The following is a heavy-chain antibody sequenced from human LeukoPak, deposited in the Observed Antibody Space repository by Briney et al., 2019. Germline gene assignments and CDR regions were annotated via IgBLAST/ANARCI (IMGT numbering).Heavy chain of an antibody. CDR3: AKDPYYYDSSGFDY. CDR1: GFTFSNYA. V-gene: IGHV3-23*01. Sequence: PGGSLRLSCAASGFTFSNYAMNWVRQAPGKGLEWVSTISGVGDSTYYAESVKGRFTMSRDNSKNTLYLQMNSLRAEDTAVYYCAKDPYYYDSSGFDYWGQGTLVTVSS. CDR2: ISGVGDST. D-gene: IGHD3-22*01. J-gene: IGHJ4*02.